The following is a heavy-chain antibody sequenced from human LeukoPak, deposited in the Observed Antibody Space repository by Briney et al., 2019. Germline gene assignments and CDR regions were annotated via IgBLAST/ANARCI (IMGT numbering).Heavy chain of an antibody. Sequence: ASVKVSCKASGYTFTGYYMHWVRQAPGQGLEWMGWINPNSGGTNYAQKLQGRVTMTTDTSTSTAYMELRSLRSDDTAVYYCARRLTDSSGYYPYYYYGMDVWGQGTTVTVSS. CDR1: GYTFTGYY. D-gene: IGHD3-22*01. CDR3: ARRLTDSSGYYPYYYYGMDV. V-gene: IGHV1-2*02. J-gene: IGHJ6*02. CDR2: INPNSGGT.